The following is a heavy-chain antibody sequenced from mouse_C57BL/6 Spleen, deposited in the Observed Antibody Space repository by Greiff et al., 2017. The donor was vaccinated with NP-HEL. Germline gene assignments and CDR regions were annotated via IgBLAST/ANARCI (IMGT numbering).Heavy chain of an antibody. CDR3: ARSGYDFYYAMDY. Sequence: VQLQQSGPELVKPGASVKISCKASGYAFSSSWMNWVKQRPGKGLEWIGRIYPGDGATNYNGKFKGKATLTADKSSSTAYMQLSSLTSEDSAVYFCARSGYDFYYAMDYWGQGTSVTVSS. V-gene: IGHV1-82*01. CDR1: GYAFSSSW. J-gene: IGHJ4*01. CDR2: IYPGDGAT. D-gene: IGHD2-4*01.